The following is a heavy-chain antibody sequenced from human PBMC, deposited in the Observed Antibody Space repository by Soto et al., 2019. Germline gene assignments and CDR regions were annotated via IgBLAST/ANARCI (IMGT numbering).Heavy chain of an antibody. V-gene: IGHV3-30*02. CDR2: IWYYGSNK. Sequence: XGGSLRLSCAGSLFTCSSYGMHWVRQAPGKGLEWVAVIWYYGSNKYYADSVKGRFTISRDNSKNALYLQMNSLRAEDTAVYYCANQDEDDWIDYWGQGTLVTVSS. CDR3: ANQDEDDWIDY. J-gene: IGHJ4*02. CDR1: LFTCSSYG. D-gene: IGHD3-9*01.